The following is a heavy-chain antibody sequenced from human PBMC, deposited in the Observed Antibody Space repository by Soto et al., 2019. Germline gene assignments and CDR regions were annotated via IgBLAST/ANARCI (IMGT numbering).Heavy chain of an antibody. CDR3: AGGGVRGVITRTRDYYGMDV. CDR1: VYSLTSYW. Sequence: LKISGSRSVYSLTSYWIVCVRQIPVKVLDCMGIIYPGDSDTRYSPSFQGQVTISADKSISTAYLQWSSLKASDTAMYYCAGGGVRGVITRTRDYYGMDVWGQGTTVTVS. V-gene: IGHV5-51*01. D-gene: IGHD3-10*01. J-gene: IGHJ6*02. CDR2: IYPGDSDT.